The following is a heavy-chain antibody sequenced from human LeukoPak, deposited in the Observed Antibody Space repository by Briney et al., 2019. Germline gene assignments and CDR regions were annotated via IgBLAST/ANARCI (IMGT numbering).Heavy chain of an antibody. V-gene: IGHV4-59*11. J-gene: IGHJ3*02. D-gene: IGHD1-14*01. CDR3: ARDRISINALDM. Sequence: WETLSLSCTVSGASISSHYLTWLRQPPGKGLEWIGYISHIGSTNYNPSLKGQVTISVDTSKNQFSLKLTSVTAADTAVYYCARDRISINALDMWGQGTMVTVSS. CDR2: ISHIGST. CDR1: GASISSHY.